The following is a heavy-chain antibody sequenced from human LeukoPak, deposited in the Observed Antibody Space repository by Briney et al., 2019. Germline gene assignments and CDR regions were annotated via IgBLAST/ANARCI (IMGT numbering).Heavy chain of an antibody. CDR3: ARYLTSFDTAMAHDAFDI. J-gene: IGHJ3*02. V-gene: IGHV5-51*01. CDR1: GYSFTSYW. D-gene: IGHD5-18*01. Sequence: GESLKISCKGSGYSFTSYWIGWVRQMPGKGLEWMGIIYPGDSDTRYSPSFQGQVTISADKSISTAYLQWSSLKASDTAMYYCARYLTSFDTAMAHDAFDIWGQGTMVTVSS. CDR2: IYPGDSDT.